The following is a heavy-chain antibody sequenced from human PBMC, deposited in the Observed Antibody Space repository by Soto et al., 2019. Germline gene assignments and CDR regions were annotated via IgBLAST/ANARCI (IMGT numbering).Heavy chain of an antibody. Sequence: XGSLHLSFAASGFTVRDCAMTWVRQAPGKRLEWVSAISGGGSTYYAYSVRSRFTISRDNSKNTVYLQMGSLRAEDTATYYCAKWHSYNFDSLAFGGFDCWGQGTQVTVSS. D-gene: IGHD3-22*01. J-gene: IGHJ4*02. V-gene: IGHV3-23*01. CDR2: ISGGGST. CDR1: GFTVRDCA. CDR3: AKWHSYNFDSLAFGGFDC.